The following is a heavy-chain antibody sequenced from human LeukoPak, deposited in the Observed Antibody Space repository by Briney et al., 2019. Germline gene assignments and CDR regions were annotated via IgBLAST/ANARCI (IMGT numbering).Heavy chain of an antibody. CDR3: ARDGSITMIVVVIEFPDY. V-gene: IGHV3-30*04. CDR2: ISYDGSNK. J-gene: IGHJ4*02. CDR1: GFTFSSYA. Sequence: GGSLRLSCAASGFTFSSYAMGWVRQAPGKGLEWVAVISYDGSNKYYADSVKGRFTISRDNSKNTLYLQMNSLRAEDTAVYYCARDGSITMIVVVIEFPDYWGQGTLVTVSS. D-gene: IGHD3-22*01.